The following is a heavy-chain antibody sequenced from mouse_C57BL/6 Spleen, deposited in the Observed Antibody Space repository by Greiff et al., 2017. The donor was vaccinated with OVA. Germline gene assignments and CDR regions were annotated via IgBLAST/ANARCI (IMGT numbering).Heavy chain of an antibody. Sequence: VQLKESGGGLVKPGGSLKLSCAASGFTFSDYGMHWVRQAPEKGLEWVAYISSGSSTIYYADTVKGRFTISRDNAKNTLFLQMTSLRSEDTAMYYCARSSTGTGFAYWGQGTLVTVSA. CDR2: ISSGSSTI. V-gene: IGHV5-17*01. CDR3: ARSSTGTGFAY. CDR1: GFTFSDYG. D-gene: IGHD4-1*02. J-gene: IGHJ3*01.